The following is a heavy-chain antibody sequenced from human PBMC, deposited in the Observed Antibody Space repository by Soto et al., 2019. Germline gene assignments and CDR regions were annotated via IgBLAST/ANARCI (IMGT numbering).Heavy chain of an antibody. Sequence: PXGTLSLTCAVYGGSFSGYYWSWIRQPPGKGLEWIGEINHSGSTNYNPSLKSRVTISVDTSKNQFSLKLSSVTAADTAVYYCARGMGEYWGQGTLVIVS. V-gene: IGHV4-34*01. J-gene: IGHJ4*02. D-gene: IGHD3-16*01. CDR1: GGSFSGYY. CDR2: INHSGST. CDR3: ARGMGEY.